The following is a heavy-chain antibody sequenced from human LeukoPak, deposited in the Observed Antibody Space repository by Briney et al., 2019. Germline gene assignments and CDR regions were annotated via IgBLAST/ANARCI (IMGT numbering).Heavy chain of an antibody. Sequence: GGSLRLSCAASGFTFSSFATNWVRQAPGKGLEWVSAVSGTSGITYYSDSVTGRFTISRDNSKNTLYLQMNSLRAEDTAVYYCAILSAVAADYWGQGTLVTVSS. J-gene: IGHJ4*02. CDR2: VSGTSGIT. D-gene: IGHD6-19*01. V-gene: IGHV3-23*01. CDR3: AILSAVAADY. CDR1: GFTFSSFA.